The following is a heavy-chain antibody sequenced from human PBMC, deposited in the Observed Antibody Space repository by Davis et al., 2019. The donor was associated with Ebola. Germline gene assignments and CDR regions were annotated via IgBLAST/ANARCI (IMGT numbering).Heavy chain of an antibody. Sequence: GGSLRLSCAASGFTFSAHSMNWVRQAPGKGLEWVSFISSRSSYIYYADSLKGRFTVSRDNAKNTLYLQMNDLRAEDTAVYYCAREGRIFGCDYWGQGALVTVSS. V-gene: IGHV3-21*01. CDR2: ISSRSSYI. CDR3: AREGRIFGCDY. J-gene: IGHJ4*02. CDR1: GFTFSAHS. D-gene: IGHD3-3*01.